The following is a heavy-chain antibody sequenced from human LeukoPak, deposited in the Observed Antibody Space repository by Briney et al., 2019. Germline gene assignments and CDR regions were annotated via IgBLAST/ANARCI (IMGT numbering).Heavy chain of an antibody. D-gene: IGHD2/OR15-2a*01. V-gene: IGHV1-69*05. CDR3: TRGGEYSASPGVD. J-gene: IGHJ4*02. CDR2: FTPIFGSA. Sequence: GFTPIFGSAQYAQKFQGRVTITTDESTSTAYMQLSSLRSEDTAVYYCTRGGEYSASPGVDWGQGTLVTVSS.